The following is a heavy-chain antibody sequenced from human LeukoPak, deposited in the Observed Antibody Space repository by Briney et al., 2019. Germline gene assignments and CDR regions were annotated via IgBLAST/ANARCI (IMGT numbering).Heavy chain of an antibody. V-gene: IGHV4-34*01. CDR1: GRSFSGYY. D-gene: IGHD4-23*01. Sequence: SETLSLTCAVYGRSFSGYYWSWIRQPPGKGLEWIGEINHSGSTNYNPSLKSRVTISVDTSKNQFSLKLSSVTAADTAVYYCARVGYGGNSTDYWGQGTLVTVSS. CDR3: ARVGYGGNSTDY. J-gene: IGHJ4*02. CDR2: INHSGST.